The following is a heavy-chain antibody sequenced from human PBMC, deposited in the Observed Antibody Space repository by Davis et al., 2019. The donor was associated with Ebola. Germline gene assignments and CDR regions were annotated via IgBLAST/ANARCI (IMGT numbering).Heavy chain of an antibody. V-gene: IGHV3-30*04. J-gene: IGHJ4*02. CDR1: GFTFSRFT. CDR2: ISSDGSET. Sequence: GESLKISCAASGFTFSRFTMHWVRQAPGKGLEWLAVISSDGSETNYTDSVKGRFTVSRDNSKNTMYLEVKSLRGDDTAVYYCATAPLWGQGTLVTGSS. CDR3: ATAPL.